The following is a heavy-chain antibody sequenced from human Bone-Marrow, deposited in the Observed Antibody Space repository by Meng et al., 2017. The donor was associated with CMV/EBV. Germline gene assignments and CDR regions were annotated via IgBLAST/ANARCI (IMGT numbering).Heavy chain of an antibody. J-gene: IGHJ5*02. Sequence: ASVKVSCKASGYIFTGYYMHWVRQAPGQGLEWMGWINPNSGGTNFAQKFQGRVTMTRDTSINTAYMELSWLRSEDTAIYYCTRGRGSTHKGNWFDPWGQGTLVTVSS. D-gene: IGHD3-10*01. CDR3: TRGRGSTHKGNWFDP. CDR2: INPNSGGT. CDR1: GYIFTGYY. V-gene: IGHV1-2*02.